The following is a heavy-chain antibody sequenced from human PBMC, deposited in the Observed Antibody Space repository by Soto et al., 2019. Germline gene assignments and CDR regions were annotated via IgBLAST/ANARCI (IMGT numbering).Heavy chain of an antibody. D-gene: IGHD1-1*01. V-gene: IGHV3-53*01. CDR3: ARISEEERH. Sequence: GGSLRLSCAASGFTVSGNHMIWVRQAPGKGLEGVSILYRDDRTYYEDSVKGRLTITRDNSKNTLYLQMNSLRVEDTAIYYCARISEEERHWDQGTLVTVSS. J-gene: IGHJ4*02. CDR2: LYRDDRT. CDR1: GFTVSGNH.